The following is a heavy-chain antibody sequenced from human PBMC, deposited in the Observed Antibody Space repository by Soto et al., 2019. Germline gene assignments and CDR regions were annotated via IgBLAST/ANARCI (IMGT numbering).Heavy chain of an antibody. CDR3: TTDRGLQLLWFGEFTSHGMDV. V-gene: IGHV3-15*01. Sequence: PGGSLRLSCAASGFTFSNAWMSWVRQAPGKGLEWVGRIKSKTDGGTTDYAAPVKGRFTVSRDDSKNTLYLQMNSLKTEDTAVYYCTTDRGLQLLWFGEFTSHGMDVWGQGTTVTVPS. CDR1: GFTFSNAW. J-gene: IGHJ6*02. CDR2: IKSKTDGGTT. D-gene: IGHD3-10*01.